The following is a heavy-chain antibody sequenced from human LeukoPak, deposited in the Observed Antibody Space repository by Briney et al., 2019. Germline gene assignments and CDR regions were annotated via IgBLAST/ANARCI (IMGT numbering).Heavy chain of an antibody. CDR3: ARRKYELSVFDY. Sequence: PSETLSLTCAVYGVSFSSYYWSWVRQPPGNGLEWVGEIKHGGSTSYNPSLKGRVTISLDTSKNQFSLQLTCLTAADTAVYYCARRKYELSVFDYWGQGTLVTVSS. D-gene: IGHD2/OR15-2a*01. V-gene: IGHV4-34*01. CDR1: GVSFSSYY. CDR2: IKHGGST. J-gene: IGHJ4*02.